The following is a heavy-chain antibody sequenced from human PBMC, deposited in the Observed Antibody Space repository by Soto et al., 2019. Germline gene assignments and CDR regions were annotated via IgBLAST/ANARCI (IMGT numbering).Heavy chain of an antibody. J-gene: IGHJ6*02. V-gene: IGHV6-1*01. D-gene: IGHD1-26*01. CDR3: ARGVGATKYYYYYYGMDV. Sequence: SQTLSLTCAISGDSVSSNSAAWNWIRQSPSRGLEWLGRTYYRSKWYNDYAVSVKSRITINPDTSKNQFSLQLNSVTPEDTAVYYCARGVGATKYYYYYYGMDVWGQGTTVTVSS. CDR1: GDSVSSNSAA. CDR2: TYYRSKWYN.